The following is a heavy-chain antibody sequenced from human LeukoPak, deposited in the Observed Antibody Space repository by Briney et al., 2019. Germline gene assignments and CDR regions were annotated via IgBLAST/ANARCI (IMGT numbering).Heavy chain of an antibody. J-gene: IGHJ4*02. CDR2: IWYDGSNK. CDR1: GFTFSSYG. CDR3: ASENIVGTSGALFDY. Sequence: PGRSLRLSCAASGFTFSSYGMHWVRQAPGKGLEWVAVIWYDGSNKYHADSVKGRFTISRDNSKNTLYLQMNSLRVEDTAVYYCASENIVGTSGALFDYWGQGTLVTVSS. V-gene: IGHV3-33*01. D-gene: IGHD5-12*01.